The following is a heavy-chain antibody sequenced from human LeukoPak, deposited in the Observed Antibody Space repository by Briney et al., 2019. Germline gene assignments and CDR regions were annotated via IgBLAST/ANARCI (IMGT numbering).Heavy chain of an antibody. J-gene: IGHJ4*02. CDR3: ASDQSIGTDLRYFFDY. V-gene: IGHV3-48*02. CDR1: GITFSRYA. CDR2: ISSISNYI. D-gene: IGHD3-9*01. Sequence: GGSLRLSCAASGITFSRYAMNWVRQAPGKGLEWVSYISSISNYIQYADSVKGRFTISRDNAKNSLYLQMNSLRDEDTAAYYCASDQSIGTDLRYFFDYWGQGTLVTVSS.